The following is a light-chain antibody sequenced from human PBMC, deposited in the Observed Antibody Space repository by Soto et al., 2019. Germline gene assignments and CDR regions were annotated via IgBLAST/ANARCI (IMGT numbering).Light chain of an antibody. V-gene: IGKV4-1*01. CDR2: WAS. CDR1: QSVLYSSNNKNY. CDR3: QQYYSTPLT. Sequence: DIVMTQSPDSLSVSLCERATINCKSRQSVLYSSNNKNYLAWYQQKPGQPPKLLIYWASTRESGVPDRFSGSGSGTDFTLTSSSLQAEDVAVYYCQQYYSTPLTFGGGTKVDIK. J-gene: IGKJ4*01.